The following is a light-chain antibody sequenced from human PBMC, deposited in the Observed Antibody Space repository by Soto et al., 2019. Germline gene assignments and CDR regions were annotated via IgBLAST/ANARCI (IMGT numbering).Light chain of an antibody. CDR2: TAS. CDR3: QHVGGSPPTYN. J-gene: IGKJ2*01. Sequence: EIVLTQSPETLSLSPGERATLSCRASQSGTNNYLSWYQQKPGQAPRLLIYTASTRGNGIPDRFSGSGSGTDFTLTISRLEPEDFAVYYCQHVGGSPPTYNFGQGTKLEIK. CDR1: QSGTNNY. V-gene: IGKV3-20*01.